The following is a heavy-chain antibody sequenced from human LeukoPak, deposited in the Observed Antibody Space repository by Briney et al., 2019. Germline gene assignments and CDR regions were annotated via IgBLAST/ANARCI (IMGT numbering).Heavy chain of an antibody. CDR2: IIPIFGTA. D-gene: IGHD1-26*01. Sequence: SVKVSCKASGGTFSSYATSWVRQAPGQGLEWMGRIIPIFGTANYAQKFQGRVTITTDESTSTAYMELSSLRSEDTAVYYCARVGVGVTSPFGYWGQGTLVTVSS. CDR1: GGTFSSYA. V-gene: IGHV1-69*05. CDR3: ARVGVGVTSPFGY. J-gene: IGHJ4*02.